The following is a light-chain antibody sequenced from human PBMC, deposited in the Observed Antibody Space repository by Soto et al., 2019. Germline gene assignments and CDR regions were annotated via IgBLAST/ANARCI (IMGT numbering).Light chain of an antibody. V-gene: IGKV1-27*01. J-gene: IGKJ1*01. CDR1: QGISNY. CDR2: AAS. CDR3: QKNISALWT. Sequence: DIHMTQSPSSLSASVGDRVTITCRASQGISNYLAWYQQKPGKVPKLLIYAASTLQSGVPSRFSGSGSGTDFTLTISSLQPEDVATYYWQKNISALWTFGQGTKVEIK.